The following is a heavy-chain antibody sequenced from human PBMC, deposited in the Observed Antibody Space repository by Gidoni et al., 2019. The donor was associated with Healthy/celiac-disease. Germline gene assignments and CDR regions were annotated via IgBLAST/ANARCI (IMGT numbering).Heavy chain of an antibody. D-gene: IGHD5-18*01. J-gene: IGHJ4*02. CDR2: IWYDGSNK. CDR1: GFTFSSYG. V-gene: IGHV3-33*01. Sequence: QVQLVDSGGGVVQPGRSLRLSCAASGFTFSSYGMHWVRQAPGKGLEWVAVIWYDGSNKYYADSVKGRFTISRDNSKNTLYLQMNSLRAEDTAVYYCARGGYSYGLDYWGQGTLVTVSS. CDR3: ARGGYSYGLDY.